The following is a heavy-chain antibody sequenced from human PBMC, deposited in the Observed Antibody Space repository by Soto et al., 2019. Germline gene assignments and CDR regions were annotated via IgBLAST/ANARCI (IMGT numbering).Heavy chain of an antibody. Sequence: GRSLRLSCAASGFTFSTYGMHWVRQAPGKGLEWVAFIQYHGINKDYADSVKGRFTISRDNSRNTLYLQTNSLRAEDTAVYYCARGLDYDSSGYYLDFWGQGALVTVSS. J-gene: IGHJ4*02. CDR1: GFTFSTYG. V-gene: IGHV3-33*05. D-gene: IGHD3-22*01. CDR3: ARGLDYDSSGYYLDF. CDR2: IQYHGINK.